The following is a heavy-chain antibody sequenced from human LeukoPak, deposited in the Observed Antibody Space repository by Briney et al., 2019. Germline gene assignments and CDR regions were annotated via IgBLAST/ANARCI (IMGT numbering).Heavy chain of an antibody. CDR1: GYTFTGYY. D-gene: IGHD6-19*01. V-gene: IGHV1-2*02. CDR3: ASLFGSDESSGWSDY. CDR2: INPNSGGT. J-gene: IGHJ4*02. Sequence: ASVKVSCKASGYTFTGYYMHWVRLAPGQGLEWMGWINPNSGGTNYAQKFQGRVTMTRDTSISTAYMELSRLRSDDTAVYYCASLFGSDESSGWSDYWGQGTLVTVSS.